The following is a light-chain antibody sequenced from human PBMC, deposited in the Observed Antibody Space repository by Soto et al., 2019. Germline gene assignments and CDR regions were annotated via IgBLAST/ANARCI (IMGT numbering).Light chain of an antibody. Sequence: QSVLTQPPSASGTTGQRVTISCSGSSSNIGSNTVNWYQQLTGTAPKLLIYSNNQLPSGVPDRFSGSKSGTSASLAISGLQSEDEADYYCAAWDDSLNEVFGGGTKLTVL. CDR1: SSNIGSNT. CDR3: AAWDDSLNEV. CDR2: SNN. J-gene: IGLJ2*01. V-gene: IGLV1-44*01.